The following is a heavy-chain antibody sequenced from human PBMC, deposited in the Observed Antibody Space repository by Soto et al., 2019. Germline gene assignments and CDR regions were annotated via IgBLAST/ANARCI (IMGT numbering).Heavy chain of an antibody. Sequence: SGTLSLTCTVSGGSISSYYWSWIRQPPGKGLEWIGYIYYSGSTNYNPSLKSRVTISVDTSKNQFSLKLSSVTAADTAVYYCARGGRIAARPYYYGMDVWGQGTTVTVSS. J-gene: IGHJ6*02. CDR3: ARGGRIAARPYYYGMDV. CDR1: GGSISSYY. V-gene: IGHV4-59*01. D-gene: IGHD6-6*01. CDR2: IYYSGST.